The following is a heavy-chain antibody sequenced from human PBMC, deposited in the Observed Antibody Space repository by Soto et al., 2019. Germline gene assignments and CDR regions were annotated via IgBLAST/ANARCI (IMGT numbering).Heavy chain of an antibody. CDR1: GASTVSHYH. CDR2: IFNSGTT. J-gene: IGHJ4*02. V-gene: IGHV4-31*02. D-gene: IGHD1-26*01. Sequence: QVQLQESGPGLVKPSQTLSLTCSVSGASTVSHYHWTWIRQPPGKGLEWMGYIFNSGTTFYNPSLTSRLFISMDTSGHHFSLELRSVTAADTAVYYCALALGPTTGLDYWGQGTLVTVSS. CDR3: ALALGPTTGLDY.